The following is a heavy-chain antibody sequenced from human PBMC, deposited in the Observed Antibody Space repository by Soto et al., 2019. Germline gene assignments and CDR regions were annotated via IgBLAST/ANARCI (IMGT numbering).Heavy chain of an antibody. D-gene: IGHD5-18*01. CDR1: GFSLSTSGVG. Sequence: QITLKESGPTLVKPTQTLTLTCTFSGFSLSTSGVGVGWIRQPPGKALEWLALIYWDDDKRYSPSLKSRLTIIMELSINQVVLTKTNMDPVHSHVYYYARKEDAYREFKYWGQGTLVTVSS. CDR3: ARKEDAYREFKY. J-gene: IGHJ4*02. CDR2: IYWDDDK. V-gene: IGHV2-5*02.